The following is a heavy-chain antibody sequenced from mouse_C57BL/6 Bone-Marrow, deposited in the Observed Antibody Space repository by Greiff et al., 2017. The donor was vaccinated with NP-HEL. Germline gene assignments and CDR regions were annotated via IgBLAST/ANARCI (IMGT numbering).Heavy chain of an antibody. CDR1: GFSLSTSGMG. Sequence: QVTLKECGPGILQSSQTLSLTCSFSGFSLSTSGMGVSWIRQPSGKGLEWLAHIYWDDDKRYNPSLKSRPPISKDTSRNQVFLKITSVDTADTATYYCARGRGDWDFDYWGQGTTLTVSS. J-gene: IGHJ2*01. V-gene: IGHV8-12*01. CDR3: ARGRGDWDFDY. D-gene: IGHD4-1*01. CDR2: IYWDDDK.